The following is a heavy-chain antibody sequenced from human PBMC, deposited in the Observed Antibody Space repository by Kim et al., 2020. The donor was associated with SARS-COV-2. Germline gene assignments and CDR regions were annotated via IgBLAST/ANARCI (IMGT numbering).Heavy chain of an antibody. V-gene: IGHV3-74*01. CDR1: GFTFNNYW. D-gene: IGHD3-9*01. CDR2: INSDGTST. J-gene: IGHJ4*02. Sequence: GGSLRLSCTASGFTFNNYWMHWVRQAPGKGLVWVSRINSDGTSTNYADSVKGRFTISRDNAKNTLYLQMNSLRAEDTAVYYCARPGGYFASWGQGTLVTVSS. CDR3: ARPGGYFAS.